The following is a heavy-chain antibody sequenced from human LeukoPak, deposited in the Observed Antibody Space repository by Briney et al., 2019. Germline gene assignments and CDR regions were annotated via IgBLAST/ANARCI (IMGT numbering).Heavy chain of an antibody. D-gene: IGHD2-15*01. V-gene: IGHV1-46*01. CDR2: ISPSDGNT. CDR3: AREVVGGYFDH. CDR1: GYTFTNYY. Sequence: ASVKVSCKASGYTFTNYYIHWVRQAPGQGPEWMGMISPSDGNTNYAQKFQGRVTMTRDTSTSTVYMELTSLRSEDTAVYYCAREVVGGYFDHWGQGSLVTVSS. J-gene: IGHJ4*02.